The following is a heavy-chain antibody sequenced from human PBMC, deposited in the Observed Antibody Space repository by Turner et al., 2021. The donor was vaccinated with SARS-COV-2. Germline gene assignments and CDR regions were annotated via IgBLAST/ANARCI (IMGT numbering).Heavy chain of an antibody. V-gene: IGHV3-23*01. Sequence: EVQLLESGGVLVHPGGFLRLSCAASGFTISSYAMNWVRQAAGKGLGLVSAISGRSGSTYYADSVKGRFTIYRDNSKNTLYLQMNSLRAEDTAVYYCAKVGGATLAFDIWGQGTMVTVSS. CDR2: ISGRSGST. CDR1: GFTISSYA. J-gene: IGHJ3*02. CDR3: AKVGGATLAFDI. D-gene: IGHD1-26*01.